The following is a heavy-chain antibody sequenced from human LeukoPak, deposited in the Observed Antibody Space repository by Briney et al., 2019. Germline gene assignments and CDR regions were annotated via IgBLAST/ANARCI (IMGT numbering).Heavy chain of an antibody. CDR2: IYYSGST. CDR3: ASDSGSSPFDY. D-gene: IGHD1-26*01. V-gene: IGHV4-30-4*08. Sequence: SETLSLTCTVSGGSISSSSYYWGWIRQPPGKGLEWIGYIYYSGSTYYNPSLKSRVTISVDTSKNQFSLKLSSVTAADTAVYYCASDSGSSPFDYWGQGTLVTVPS. CDR1: GGSISSSSYY. J-gene: IGHJ4*02.